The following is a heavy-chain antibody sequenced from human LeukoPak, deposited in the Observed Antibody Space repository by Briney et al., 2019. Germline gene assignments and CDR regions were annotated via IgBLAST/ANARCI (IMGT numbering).Heavy chain of an antibody. D-gene: IGHD2-15*01. J-gene: IGHJ6*03. CDR3: ATLEGVVVVAATPVYMDV. CDR2: ISYDGSNK. Sequence: QPGGSLRLSCAASGFTFSSYAMHWVRQAPGKGLEWVAVISYDGSNKYYADSVKGRFTISRDNSKNTLYLQMNSLRAEDTAVYYCATLEGVVVVAATPVYMDVWGKGTTVTVSS. V-gene: IGHV3-30*04. CDR1: GFTFSSYA.